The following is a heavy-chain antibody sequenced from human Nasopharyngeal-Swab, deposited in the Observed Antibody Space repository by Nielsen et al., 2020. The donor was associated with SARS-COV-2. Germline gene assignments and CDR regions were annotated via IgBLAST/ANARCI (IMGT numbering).Heavy chain of an antibody. CDR3: ARGARFAVDYFDY. D-gene: IGHD6-19*01. J-gene: IGHJ4*02. Sequence: GSVKVSCKASGYTFTWFYMHCVRPPPAQGLEWMGIINPSGGSTNYSQKFQGRVKMTRDTSTSTLYMELSSLRFEDTAVYYCARGARFAVDYFDYWGQGTLVTVSS. CDR1: GYTFTWFY. CDR2: INPSGGST. V-gene: IGHV1-46*01.